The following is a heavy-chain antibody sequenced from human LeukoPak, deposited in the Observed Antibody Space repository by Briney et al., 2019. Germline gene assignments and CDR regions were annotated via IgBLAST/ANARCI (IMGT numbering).Heavy chain of an antibody. CDR3: ARGSKYSSSWYDY. Sequence: ASVKVSCKASGYTFTSYYMHWVRQAPGQGLEWMGRINPNSGGTNYAQKFQGRVTMTRDTSISTAYMELSRLRSDDTAVYYCARGSKYSSSWYDYWGQGTLVTVSS. V-gene: IGHV1-2*06. J-gene: IGHJ4*02. D-gene: IGHD6-6*01. CDR2: INPNSGGT. CDR1: GYTFTSYY.